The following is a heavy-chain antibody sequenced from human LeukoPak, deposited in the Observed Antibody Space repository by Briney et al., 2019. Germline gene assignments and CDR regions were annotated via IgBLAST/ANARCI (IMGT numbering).Heavy chain of an antibody. CDR1: GYTFTSYG. CDR3: ARDGIRGVFDY. J-gene: IGHJ4*02. Sequence: SVKVSCKASGYTFTSYGISWVRQAPGQGLEWMGGIIPIFGTANYAQKFQGRVTITTDESTSTAYMELSSLRSEDTAVYYCARDGIRGVFDYWGQGTLVTVSS. V-gene: IGHV1-69*05. CDR2: IIPIFGTA. D-gene: IGHD3-3*02.